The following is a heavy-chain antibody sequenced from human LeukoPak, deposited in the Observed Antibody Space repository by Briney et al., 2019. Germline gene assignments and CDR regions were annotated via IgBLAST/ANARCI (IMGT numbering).Heavy chain of an antibody. CDR2: IYSGGST. D-gene: IGHD3-3*01. CDR1: GFTVSSNY. CDR3: ASGGDYDFWSGYAAFDI. Sequence: GGSLRLSCAASGFTVSSNYMSWVRQAPGKGLEWVSVIYSGGSTYYADSVKGRFTISRDNSKNTLYLQMNSLRAEDTAVYYCASGGDYDFWSGYAAFDIWGPGTMVTVSS. J-gene: IGHJ3*02. V-gene: IGHV3-66*02.